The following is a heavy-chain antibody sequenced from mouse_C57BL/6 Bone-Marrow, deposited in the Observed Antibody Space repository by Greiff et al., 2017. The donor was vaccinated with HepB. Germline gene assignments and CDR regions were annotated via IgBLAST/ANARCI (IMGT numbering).Heavy chain of an antibody. CDR1: GFTFSDYG. CDR3: ERGCYYYGSWFAY. D-gene: IGHD1-1*01. CDR2: ISSGSSTI. V-gene: IGHV5-17*01. J-gene: IGHJ3*01. Sequence: EVKLEESGGGLVKPGGSLKLSCAASGFTFSDYGMHWVRQAPEKGMEWVAYISSGSSTIYYADTVKGRFTISRDNAKNTLFLQMTSLRSEDTAMYYCERGCYYYGSWFAYWGQGTLVTVSA.